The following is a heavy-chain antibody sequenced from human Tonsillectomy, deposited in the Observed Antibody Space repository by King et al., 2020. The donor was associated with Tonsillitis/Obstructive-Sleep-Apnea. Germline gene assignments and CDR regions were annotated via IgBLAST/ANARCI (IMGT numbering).Heavy chain of an antibody. CDR2: IYHSGST. J-gene: IGHJ6*03. D-gene: IGHD2-8*02. Sequence: VQLQESGPGLVKPSGTLSLTCAVSGGSISSSNWWSWVRQPPGKGLEWIGEIYHSGSTNYNPSLKSRVTISVDKSKNQFSLKLSPVTAADTAVYYCARVGCTGGVCTHYSYYYMDVWGKGTTVTVSS. CDR3: ARVGCTGGVCTHYSYYYMDV. V-gene: IGHV4-4*02. CDR1: GGSISSSNW.